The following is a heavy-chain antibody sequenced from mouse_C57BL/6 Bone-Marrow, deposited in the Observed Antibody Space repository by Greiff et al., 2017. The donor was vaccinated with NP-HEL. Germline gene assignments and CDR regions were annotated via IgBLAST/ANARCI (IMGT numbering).Heavy chain of an antibody. CDR3: ARSGYYGSSFDY. J-gene: IGHJ2*01. D-gene: IGHD1-1*01. CDR2: IYPRSGNT. Sequence: QVQLKQSGAELARPGASVKLSCKASGYTFTSYGISWVKQRTGQGLEWIGEIYPRSGNTYYNEKFKGKATLTADTSSSTAYMELRSLTSEDSAVYFCARSGYYGSSFDYWGQGTTLTVSS. CDR1: GYTFTSYG. V-gene: IGHV1-81*01.